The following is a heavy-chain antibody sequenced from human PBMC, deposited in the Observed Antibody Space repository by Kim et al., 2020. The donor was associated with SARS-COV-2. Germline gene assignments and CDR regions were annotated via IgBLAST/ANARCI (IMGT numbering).Heavy chain of an antibody. J-gene: IGHJ4*02. CDR3: ARLGSGYVQTYYYDSSGYGDY. D-gene: IGHD3-22*01. Sequence: SVKVSCKASGGTFSSYAISWVRQAPGQGLEWMGGIIPIFGTANYAQKFQGRVTITADESTSTAYMELSSLRSEDTAVYYCARLGSGYVQTYYYDSSGYGDYWGQGTLVTVSS. V-gene: IGHV1-69*13. CDR1: GGTFSSYA. CDR2: IIPIFGTA.